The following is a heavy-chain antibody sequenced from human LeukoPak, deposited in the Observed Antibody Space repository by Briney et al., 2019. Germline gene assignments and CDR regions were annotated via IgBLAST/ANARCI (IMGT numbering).Heavy chain of an antibody. CDR1: GGSISSGGYS. J-gene: IGHJ4*02. D-gene: IGHD3-3*01. Sequence: SQTLSLTCAVSGGSISSGGYSWNWIRQPPGKGLEWIGYISHSGSTYYNPSLKSRVTVSLDTSKNQFSLKLSSVTAANTAVYYCARLGAGPTYYDFWSGYSSFYFDYWGQGTLVTVSS. CDR2: ISHSGST. V-gene: IGHV4-30-2*01. CDR3: ARLGAGPTYYDFWSGYSSFYFDY.